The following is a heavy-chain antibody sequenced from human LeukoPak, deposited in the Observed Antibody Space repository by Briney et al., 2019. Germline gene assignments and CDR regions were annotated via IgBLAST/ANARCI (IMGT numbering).Heavy chain of an antibody. J-gene: IGHJ4*02. CDR3: ARGRVVTPNYFDY. D-gene: IGHD3-10*01. Sequence: NPSETLSLTCAVYGGSFSGYYWSWIRQPPGKGLEWIGEINHSGSTNYNPSLKSRVTISVDTSKNQFSLKLSSVTAADTAVYYCARGRVVTPNYFDYWGQGTLVTVSS. V-gene: IGHV4-34*01. CDR1: GGSFSGYY. CDR2: INHSGST.